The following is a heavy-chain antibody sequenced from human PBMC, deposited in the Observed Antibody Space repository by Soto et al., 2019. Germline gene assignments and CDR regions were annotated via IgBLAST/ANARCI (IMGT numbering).Heavy chain of an antibody. D-gene: IGHD2-15*01. CDR1: GYTFTNYG. V-gene: IGHV1-18*01. CDR2: ISPYNGKT. CDR3: ARDIYGGNCCDAFDI. Sequence: QAQLVQSGAEVKKPGASVNISCKASGYTFTNYGFIWVRQAPGHGLEWVGWISPYNGKTEYAQNLQGRVTMTRDKPTSTAYMELRSVRSDDTAVYYCARDIYGGNCCDAFDIWGQGTMVTVSS. J-gene: IGHJ3*02.